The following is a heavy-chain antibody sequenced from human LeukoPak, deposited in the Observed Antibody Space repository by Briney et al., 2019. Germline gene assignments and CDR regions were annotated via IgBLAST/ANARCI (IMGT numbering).Heavy chain of an antibody. CDR2: ISSSSSYI. CDR1: GFTFSSYS. Sequence: PGGSLRLSCAASGFTFSSYSMNWVRQAPGKGLEWVSSISSSSSYIYYADSVKGRFTISRDNAKNPLYLQMNSLRAEDTAVYYCARGSLLWEPYFDYWGQGTLVTVSS. CDR3: ARGSLLWEPYFDY. D-gene: IGHD1-26*01. J-gene: IGHJ4*02. V-gene: IGHV3-21*01.